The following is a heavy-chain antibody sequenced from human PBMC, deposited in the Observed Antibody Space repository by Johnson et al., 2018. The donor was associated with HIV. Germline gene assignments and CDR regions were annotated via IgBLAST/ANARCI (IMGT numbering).Heavy chain of an antibody. D-gene: IGHD1-26*01. CDR3: ARVRGGRENAFDI. V-gene: IGHV3-7*02. CDR1: GFTLSNHW. CDR2: VNQDGSAK. J-gene: IGHJ3*02. Sequence: VQLVESGGGLVQPGGSLRLSCAASGFTLSNHWMSWVRQAPGKGLEYVANVNQDGSAKFYVASVRGRFTISRDNAKNSLSLQMNSLRVEDTALYYCARVRGGRENAFDIWGQGTMVTVSS.